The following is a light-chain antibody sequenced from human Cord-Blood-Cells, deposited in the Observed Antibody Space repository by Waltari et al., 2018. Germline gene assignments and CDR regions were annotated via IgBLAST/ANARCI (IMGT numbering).Light chain of an antibody. CDR2: QDS. CDR1: KLGDKY. J-gene: IGLJ2*01. V-gene: IGLV3-1*01. Sequence: ASITCSGDKLGDKYACWYQQKPGQSPVLVIYQDSKRPSGIPERFSGSNSGNTATLTISGTQAMDEADYYCQAWDSSTVVFGGGTKLTVL. CDR3: QAWDSSTVV.